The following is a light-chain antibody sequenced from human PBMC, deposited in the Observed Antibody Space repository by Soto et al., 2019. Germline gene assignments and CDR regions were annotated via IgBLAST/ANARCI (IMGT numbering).Light chain of an antibody. J-gene: IGKJ5*01. Sequence: EVVMTQSPATLSVSPVETATLSGKTSQSVASLLAWYQQKPGQAPRLLIYRASTRTTGIPARFSGSGSGTEFTLTINSLQSEDFAVYYCQQYNNWPITFGQGTRLEIK. CDR2: RAS. V-gene: IGKV3-15*01. CDR1: QSVASL. CDR3: QQYNNWPIT.